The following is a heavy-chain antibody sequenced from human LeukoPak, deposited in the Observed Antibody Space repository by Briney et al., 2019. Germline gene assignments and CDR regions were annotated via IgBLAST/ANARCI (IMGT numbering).Heavy chain of an antibody. J-gene: IGHJ3*02. CDR3: ARSYDTSGYFHAFDI. CDR1: GGSINNYY. CDR2: ISYSGGT. V-gene: IGHV4-59*01. D-gene: IGHD3-22*01. Sequence: SETLSLTCTVSGGSINNYYWSWIRQSPGKGLEWIGYISYSGGTNYNPSLKSRVTIPLDTSKNQFSLKVTSVTAADTAFYYCARSYDTSGYFHAFDIWGQGTMITVSS.